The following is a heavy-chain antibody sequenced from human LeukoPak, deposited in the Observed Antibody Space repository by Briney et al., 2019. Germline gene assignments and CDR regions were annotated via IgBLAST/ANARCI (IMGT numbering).Heavy chain of an antibody. CDR3: AKFALGGYSYTTNWFDP. CDR1: GFTFSSYA. CDR2: ISGSGGST. D-gene: IGHD3-16*01. J-gene: IGHJ5*02. Sequence: GGSLRLSCAASGFTFSSYAMSWVRQAPGQGLEWVSSISGSGGSTYYADSVKGRFTISRDNSKNTLYLQVNSLRVEDTAVYYCAKFALGGYSYTTNWFDPWGQEPRSPSPQ. V-gene: IGHV3-23*01.